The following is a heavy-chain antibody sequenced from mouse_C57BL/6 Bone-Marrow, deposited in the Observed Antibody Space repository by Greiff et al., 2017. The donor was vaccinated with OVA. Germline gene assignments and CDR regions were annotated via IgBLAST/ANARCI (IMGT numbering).Heavy chain of an antibody. Sequence: QVHVKQPGTELVKPGASVKLSCKASGYTFTSYWMHWVKQRPGQGLEWIGNINPSNGGTNYNEKFKSKATLTVDKSSSTAYMQLSSLTSEDSAVYYGANCCSKTSYWYFDVGGTGTTGTVPS. CDR3: ANCCSKTSYWYFDV. CDR1: GYTFTSYW. D-gene: IGHD1-1*01. CDR2: INPSNGGT. V-gene: IGHV1-53*01. J-gene: IGHJ1*03.